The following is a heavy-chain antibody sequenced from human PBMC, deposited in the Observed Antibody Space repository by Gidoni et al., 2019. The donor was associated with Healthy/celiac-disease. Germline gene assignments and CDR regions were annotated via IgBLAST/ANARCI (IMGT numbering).Heavy chain of an antibody. CDR1: GGSFSGYY. CDR3: ARGRSIAAAGRYYYYYMDV. Sequence: QVQLQQWGAGLLKPSETLSLTCAAYGGSFSGYYWSWIRQPPGKGLEWIGEINHSGSTNYNPSLKRRVTISVDTSKNQFSLKLSSVTAADTAVYYCARGRSIAAAGRYYYYYMDVWGKGTTVTVSS. J-gene: IGHJ6*03. V-gene: IGHV4-34*01. D-gene: IGHD6-13*01. CDR2: INHSGST.